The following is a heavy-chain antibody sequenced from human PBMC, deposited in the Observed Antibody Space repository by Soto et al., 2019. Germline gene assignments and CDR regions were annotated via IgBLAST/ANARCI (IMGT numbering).Heavy chain of an antibody. D-gene: IGHD3-10*01. CDR1: GGSMISYY. CDR3: ARDDEDGSYCDLGY. V-gene: IGHV4-59*12. CDR2: IYYAGST. Sequence: PXXTLSLPFTVSGGSMISYYWRWILQPPGRGLEWIGFIYYAGSTKYNPSLNSRVTISVDTSKNQFSLTVTSVTAADTAIYYCARDDEDGSYCDLGYWGQGTLVTVSS. J-gene: IGHJ4*02.